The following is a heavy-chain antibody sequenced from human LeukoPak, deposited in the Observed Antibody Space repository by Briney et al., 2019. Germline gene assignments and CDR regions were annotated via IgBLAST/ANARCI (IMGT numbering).Heavy chain of an antibody. CDR3: ARVKGGATTDY. J-gene: IGHJ4*02. V-gene: IGHV3-20*04. CDR1: GFXSDDYA. Sequence: GGSLRLSCAASGFXSDDYAINWVRQGPGKGLEWVSGINWNGGDTGYADSVRGRFTISRDNAKNSLHLQMNSLTVEDTAFYYCARVKGGATTDYWGQGTLVTVSS. D-gene: IGHD1-26*01. CDR2: INWNGGDT.